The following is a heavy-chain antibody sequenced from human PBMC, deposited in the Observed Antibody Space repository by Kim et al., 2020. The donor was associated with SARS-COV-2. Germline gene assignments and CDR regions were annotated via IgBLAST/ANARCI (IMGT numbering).Heavy chain of an antibody. V-gene: IGHV3-11*05. CDR3: ARVSESEPLTSFRVVIISAFDI. J-gene: IGHJ3*02. Sequence: GGSLRLSCAASGFTFSDYYMSWIRQAPGKGLEWVSYISSSSSYTNYADSVKGRFTISRDNAKNSLYLQMNSLRAEDTAVYYCARVSESEPLTSFRVVIISAFDIWGQGTMVTVSS. CDR1: GFTFSDYY. CDR2: ISSSSSYT. D-gene: IGHD3-3*01.